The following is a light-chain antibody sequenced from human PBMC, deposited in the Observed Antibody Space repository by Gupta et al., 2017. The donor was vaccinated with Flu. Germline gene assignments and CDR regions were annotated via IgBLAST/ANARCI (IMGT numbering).Light chain of an antibody. CDR2: RTN. V-gene: IGLV7-43*01. J-gene: IGLJ2*01. CDR3: RLFYGGVHV. CDR1: TGAVTSGYF. Sequence: HTEVTHEPPPTVSAGGTVTLTCASSTGAVTSGYFRDCYQQKTAPAPRSLIYRTNNKHSWNPARFSGSVMGGTAALTLSGVQQEDDAEYSCRLFYGGVHVFGGGTKLTVL.